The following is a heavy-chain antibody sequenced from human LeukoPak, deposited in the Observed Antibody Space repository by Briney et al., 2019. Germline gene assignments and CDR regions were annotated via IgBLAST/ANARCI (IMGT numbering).Heavy chain of an antibody. V-gene: IGHV3-48*04. CDR1: GFTFSSYS. D-gene: IGHD5-18*01. J-gene: IGHJ4*02. CDR3: ARGLTRYSLGYYFDF. CDR2: ISSSSSTI. Sequence: PGGSLRLSCAASGFTFSSYSMNWVRQAPGKGLEWVSYISSSSSTIYYADSVKGRFTISRDNAKNSLYLQMNSLRAEDTAVYYCARGLTRYSLGYYFDFWGQGSLVTVSS.